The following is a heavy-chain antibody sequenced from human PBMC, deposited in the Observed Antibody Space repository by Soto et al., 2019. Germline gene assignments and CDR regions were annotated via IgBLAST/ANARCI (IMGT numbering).Heavy chain of an antibody. CDR1: GGSFSGYY. V-gene: IGHV4-59*01. Sequence: PSETLSLTCAVYGGSFSGYYWSWIRQPPGKGLEWIGYIYYSGSTNYNPSLKSRVTISVDTSKNQFSLKLSSVTAADTAVYYCASFRRPHYYGMDVWGQGTTVTVSS. CDR2: IYYSGST. CDR3: ASFRRPHYYGMDV. J-gene: IGHJ6*02.